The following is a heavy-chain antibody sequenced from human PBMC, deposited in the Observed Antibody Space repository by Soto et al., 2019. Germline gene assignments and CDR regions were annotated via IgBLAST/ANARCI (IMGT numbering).Heavy chain of an antibody. CDR1: GFSLTSGVVG. J-gene: IGHJ6*02. Sequence: QITLKESGPTLVQPTQPLTLTCTFSGFSLTSGVVGVGWIRQPPGEALEWLALIYWNDEQYYNPSLRNRLTITRDTSKNQVVLTMTNMDPVDTATYYWAHRLPGPSGYDVWGQGTTVTVSS. CDR3: AHRLPGPSGYDV. D-gene: IGHD6-13*01. V-gene: IGHV2-5*01. CDR2: IYWNDEQ.